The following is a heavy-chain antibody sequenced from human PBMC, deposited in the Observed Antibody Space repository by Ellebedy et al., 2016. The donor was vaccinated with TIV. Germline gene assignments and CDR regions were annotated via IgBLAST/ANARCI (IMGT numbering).Heavy chain of an antibody. J-gene: IGHJ4*02. CDR1: GFTFSSYA. D-gene: IGHD2-15*01. CDR3: AKGNSFYCSGGSRYFDY. Sequence: GGSLRLSXAASGFTFSSYAMSWVRQAPGKGLEWVSAISGSGGSTYYADSVKGRFTISRDNSKNTLYLQMNSLRAEDTAVYYCAKGNSFYCSGGSRYFDYWGQGTLVTVSS. CDR2: ISGSGGST. V-gene: IGHV3-23*01.